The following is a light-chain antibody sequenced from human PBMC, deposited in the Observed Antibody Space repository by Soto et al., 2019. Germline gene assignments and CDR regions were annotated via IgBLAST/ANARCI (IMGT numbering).Light chain of an antibody. CDR3: QQSHSIPWT. CDR1: QSISSN. Sequence: DIQMTQSPSSLSASVGDRVTIICRASQSISSNLNWYQQKPGKAPKLLIYAASNLQSGVPSTFSGSGSGTDFTLTISSLQPEDFATYYCQQSHSIPWTFGQGTKVEIK. J-gene: IGKJ1*01. V-gene: IGKV1-39*01. CDR2: AAS.